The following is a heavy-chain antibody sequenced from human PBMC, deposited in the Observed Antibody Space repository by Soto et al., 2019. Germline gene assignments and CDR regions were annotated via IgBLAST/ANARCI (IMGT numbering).Heavy chain of an antibody. Sequence: QVQLVQSGAEVKKPGASVKVSCKASGYTFTTYYMHWVRQAPGQGLEWIGIISPDGGRTSYAQKLQGRVTMTRNTCTSTVYMELSSLRSEDTAVYLCATRDPGHYWGQGTLVTVSS. CDR1: GYTFTTYY. CDR3: ATRDPGHY. V-gene: IGHV1-46*01. J-gene: IGHJ4*02. CDR2: ISPDGGRT.